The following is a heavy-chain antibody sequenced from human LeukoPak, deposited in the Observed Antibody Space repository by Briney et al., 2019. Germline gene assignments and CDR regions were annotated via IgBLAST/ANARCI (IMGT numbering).Heavy chain of an antibody. Sequence: GGSLRLSCAASAFTFSSYSMNWVGQAPGKGLEWVSSISSSSSYIYYSDSVKGRFTISRDNAKNSLYLQMNSLRAEDTAVYYCARDRGGFLEWLLNPKDAFDIWGQGTMVTVSS. CDR2: ISSSSSYI. D-gene: IGHD3-3*01. J-gene: IGHJ3*02. V-gene: IGHV3-21*01. CDR1: AFTFSSYS. CDR3: ARDRGGFLEWLLNPKDAFDI.